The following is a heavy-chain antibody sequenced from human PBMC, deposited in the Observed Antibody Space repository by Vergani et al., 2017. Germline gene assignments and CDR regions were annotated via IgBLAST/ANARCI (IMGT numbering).Heavy chain of an antibody. CDR1: GFTFDDYG. CDR2: INPSGGTT. Sequence: VQLVESGGGLVQPGGSLRLSCAASGFTFDDYGMHWVRQAPGQGLEWMGVINPSGGTTSYAQRFQGRVTMTWDTSTSTVYMELSRLRSDDTAVYYCARVWTTVTFDAFDIWGQGTMVTVSS. D-gene: IGHD4-17*01. CDR3: ARVWTTVTFDAFDI. J-gene: IGHJ3*02. V-gene: IGHV1-46*02.